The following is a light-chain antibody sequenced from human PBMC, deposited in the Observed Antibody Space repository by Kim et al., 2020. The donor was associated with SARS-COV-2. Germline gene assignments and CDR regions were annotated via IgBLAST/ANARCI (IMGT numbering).Light chain of an antibody. CDR1: NSNIGRNP. V-gene: IGLV1-44*01. J-gene: IGLJ3*02. CDR3: STWDDSLNGPV. CDR2: TNN. Sequence: GQRVTISCSGGNSNIGRNPVHWYQQHPGTAPTLLIYTNNKRPSGVPDRFSGSTSGTSASLAISGLQSEDEANYYCSTWDDSLNGPVFGGGTKLSVL.